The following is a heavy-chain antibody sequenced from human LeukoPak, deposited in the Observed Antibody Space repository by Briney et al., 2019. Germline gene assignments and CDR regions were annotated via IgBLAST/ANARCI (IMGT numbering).Heavy chain of an antibody. V-gene: IGHV4-4*07. CDR2: IYTSGST. CDR3: ARDPAPYYDILTGYYNVYAFDI. Sequence: SETLSLTCTVSGGSISRYYWSWIRQPAGKGLEWIGRIYTSGSTNYNPSLKSRVTMSVDTSKNQFSLKLSSVTAADTAVYYCARDPAPYYDILTGYYNVYAFDIWGQGTMVTVSS. CDR1: GGSISRYY. D-gene: IGHD3-9*01. J-gene: IGHJ3*02.